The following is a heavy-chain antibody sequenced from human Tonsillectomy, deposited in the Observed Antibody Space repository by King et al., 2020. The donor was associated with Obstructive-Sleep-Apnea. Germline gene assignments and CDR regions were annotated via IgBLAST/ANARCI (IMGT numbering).Heavy chain of an antibody. J-gene: IGHJ4*02. D-gene: IGHD3-10*01. Sequence: QLQESGPGLVKPSETLSLTCTVSGGSITSSSYYWGWFRQPPGKGLEWIGNIYYSGSTHYNPSLKSRVTISVDTSKNQFSLTLSSVTAADTAIGYCARGRMVRGPRGYFDYWGQGTLVTVSS. CDR1: GGSITSSSYY. V-gene: IGHV4-39*07. CDR3: ARGRMVRGPRGYFDY. CDR2: IYYSGST.